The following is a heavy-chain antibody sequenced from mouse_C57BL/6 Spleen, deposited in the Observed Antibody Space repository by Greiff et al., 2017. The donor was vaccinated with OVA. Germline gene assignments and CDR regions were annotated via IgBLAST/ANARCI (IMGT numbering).Heavy chain of an antibody. CDR3: ARGGSGYGFAY. D-gene: IGHD3-2*02. CDR2: IHPNSGST. CDR1: GYTFTSYW. Sequence: QVHVKQPGAELVKPGASVKLSCKASGYTFTSYWMHWVKQRPGQGLEWIGMIHPNSGSTNYNEKFKSKATLTVDKSSSTAYMQLSSLTSEDSAVYYCARGGSGYGFAYWGQGTLVTVSA. V-gene: IGHV1-64*01. J-gene: IGHJ3*01.